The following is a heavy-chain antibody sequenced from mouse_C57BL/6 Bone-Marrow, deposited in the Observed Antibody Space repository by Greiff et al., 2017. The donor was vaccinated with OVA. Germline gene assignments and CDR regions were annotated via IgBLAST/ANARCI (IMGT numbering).Heavy chain of an antibody. V-gene: IGHV1-50*01. Sequence: QVQLQQPGAELVKPGASVKLSCKASGYTFTSYWMQWVKQRPGPGLAWIGEIDPSDSYPNSNQKFTGKATLTVDTSSSTAYMQLSSLTSEDSAVYYWERPPYYYGSSYDAMDYWGQGTSVTVSS. J-gene: IGHJ4*01. CDR3: ERPPYYYGSSYDAMDY. CDR2: IDPSDSYP. CDR1: GYTFTSYW. D-gene: IGHD1-1*01.